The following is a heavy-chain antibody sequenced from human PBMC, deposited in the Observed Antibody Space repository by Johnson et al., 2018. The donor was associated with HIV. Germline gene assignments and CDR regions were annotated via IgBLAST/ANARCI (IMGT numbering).Heavy chain of an antibody. CDR1: GFTFSSYA. Sequence: VQLVESGGGVVQPGRSLRLSCAASGFTFSSYAMSWVRQAPWKGLEWVSAISGSGGSTYYADSVKGRFTISRDNSKNTLYLQMNSLRPEDTALYYCAKDDRISSWGQGTMVIVSS. D-gene: IGHD1-14*01. CDR3: AKDDRISS. CDR2: ISGSGGST. J-gene: IGHJ3*01. V-gene: IGHV3-23*04.